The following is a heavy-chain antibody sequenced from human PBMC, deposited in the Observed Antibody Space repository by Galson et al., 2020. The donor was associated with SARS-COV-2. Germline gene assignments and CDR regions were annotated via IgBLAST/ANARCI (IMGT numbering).Heavy chain of an antibody. V-gene: IGHV3-33*01. D-gene: IGHD1-26*01. CDR3: AREGAVGATTGLDY. Sequence: LSLTCAASGFTFSSYGMHWVRQAPGKGLEWVAVIWYDGSNKYYADSVKGRFIISRDNSKNTLYLQMNSLRAEDTAVYYCAREGAVGATTGLDYWGQGTLVTVSS. J-gene: IGHJ4*02. CDR1: GFTFSSYG. CDR2: IWYDGSNK.